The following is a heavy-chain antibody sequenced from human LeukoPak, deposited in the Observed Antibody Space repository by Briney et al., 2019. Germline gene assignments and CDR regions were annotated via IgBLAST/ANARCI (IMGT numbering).Heavy chain of an antibody. J-gene: IGHJ6*02. CDR2: ISSNSAYI. D-gene: IGHD2-2*01. CDR3: ARIFRYQLVDYYALDV. CDR1: GFTLSNYA. Sequence: GGSLRLSCAASGFTLSNYAMSWVRQAPGKGLEWVSAISSNSAYIYYADSVKGRFTISRDNAKSSVSLQMNSLRDDDTAVCYCARIFRYQLVDYYALDVWGQGTTVTVSS. V-gene: IGHV3-21*01.